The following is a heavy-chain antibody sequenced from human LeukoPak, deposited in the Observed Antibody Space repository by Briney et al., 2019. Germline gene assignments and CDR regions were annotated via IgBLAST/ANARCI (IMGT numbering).Heavy chain of an antibody. V-gene: IGHV1-69*05. CDR1: GGTFSSYA. D-gene: IGHD5-24*01. CDR2: IIPIFGTA. CDR3: ARDAGDGYNWPHFDY. J-gene: IGHJ4*02. Sequence: PMASVKVSCKASGGTFSSYAISWVRQAPGQGLEWMGGIIPIFGTANYAQKFQGRVTITTDESTSTAYMELSSLRSEDTAVYYCARDAGDGYNWPHFDYWGQGTLVTVSS.